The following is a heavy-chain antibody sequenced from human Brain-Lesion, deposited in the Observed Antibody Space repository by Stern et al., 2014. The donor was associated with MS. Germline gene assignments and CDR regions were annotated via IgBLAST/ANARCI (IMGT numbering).Heavy chain of an antibody. J-gene: IGHJ4*02. Sequence: VQLVESGAEVKKPGASVRVSCEASGNSFTHFYIHWVRQAPGQGLEWMGWINPNSGGTKFAQKFQGWVIITRDTSMTTAYMEVTSLTSDDTAVYYCARGGRYYADYWGQGTLVTVSS. CDR1: GNSFTHFY. V-gene: IGHV1-2*04. D-gene: IGHD2-2*01. CDR3: ARGGRYYADY. CDR2: INPNSGGT.